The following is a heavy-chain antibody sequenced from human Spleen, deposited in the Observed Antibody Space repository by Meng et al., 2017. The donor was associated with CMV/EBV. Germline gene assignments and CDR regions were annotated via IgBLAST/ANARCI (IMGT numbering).Heavy chain of an antibody. CDR1: GGSISSSS. CDR2: ISSSSSYI. CDR3: AKGGQDVVAAGGRYYYYGVGV. Sequence: ETLSLTCTVSGGSISSSSYYWGWIRQAPGKGLEWVSSISSSSSYIYYADSVKGRFTISRDNAKNSLYLQMDSLRAEDTAVYYCAKGGQDVVAAGGRYYYYGVGVWGQGTTVTVSS. V-gene: IGHV3-21*01. D-gene: IGHD2-15*01. J-gene: IGHJ6*02.